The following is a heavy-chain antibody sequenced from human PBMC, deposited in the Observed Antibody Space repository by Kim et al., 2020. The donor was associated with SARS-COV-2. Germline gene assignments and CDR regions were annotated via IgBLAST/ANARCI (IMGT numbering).Heavy chain of an antibody. CDR1: GYTFTSYY. V-gene: IGHV1-46*01. CDR3: ARGGTPYCGGDCYRNWFDP. CDR2: INPSGGST. J-gene: IGHJ5*02. Sequence: ASVKVSCKASGYTFTSYYMHWVRQAPGQGLEWMGIINPSGGSTSYAQKFQGRVTMTRDTSTSTVYMELSSLRSEDTAVYYCARGGTPYCGGDCYRNWFDPWGQGTLVTVSS. D-gene: IGHD2-21*02.